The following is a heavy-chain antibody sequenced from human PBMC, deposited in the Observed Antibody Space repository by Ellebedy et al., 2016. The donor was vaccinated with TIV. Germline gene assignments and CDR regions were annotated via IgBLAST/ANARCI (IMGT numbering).Heavy chain of an antibody. CDR3: ARGGYYDFWSAPHDAFDI. CDR1: GGSISSYY. D-gene: IGHD3-3*01. J-gene: IGHJ3*02. CDR2: IYYSGST. V-gene: IGHV4-59*01. Sequence: MPSETLSLTCTVSGGSISSYYWSWIRQPPGQGLEWIGYIYYSGSTNYNPSLKSRVTISVDTSKNQFSLKLSSVTAADTAVYYCARGGYYDFWSAPHDAFDIWGQGTMVTVSS.